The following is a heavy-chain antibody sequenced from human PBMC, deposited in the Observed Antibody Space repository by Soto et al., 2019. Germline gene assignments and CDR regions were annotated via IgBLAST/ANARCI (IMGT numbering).Heavy chain of an antibody. D-gene: IGHD5-18*01. Sequence: ASVKVSCKASGYTFTSYYMHWVRQAPGQGLEWMGIINPSGGSTSYAQKFQGRVTITADESTSTAYMELSSLRSEDTAVYYCARTNLDPSGYSYGDYYYYYGMDVWGQGTTVTVSS. J-gene: IGHJ6*02. CDR3: ARTNLDPSGYSYGDYYYYYGMDV. V-gene: IGHV1-46*01. CDR1: GYTFTSYY. CDR2: INPSGGST.